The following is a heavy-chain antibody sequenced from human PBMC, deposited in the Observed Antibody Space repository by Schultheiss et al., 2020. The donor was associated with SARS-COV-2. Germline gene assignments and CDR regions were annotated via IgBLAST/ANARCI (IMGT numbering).Heavy chain of an antibody. J-gene: IGHJ3*02. CDR3: ARDPYSSGWYGAFDI. V-gene: IGHV3-48*03. CDR1: GFTFSSYE. CDR2: ISSSGSTI. Sequence: GSLRLSCAASGFTFSSYEMNWVRQAPGKGLEWVSYISSSGSTIYYADSVKGRFTISRDNAKNSLYLQMNSLRAEDTAVYYCARDPYSSGWYGAFDIWGQGTMVTVSS. D-gene: IGHD6-19*01.